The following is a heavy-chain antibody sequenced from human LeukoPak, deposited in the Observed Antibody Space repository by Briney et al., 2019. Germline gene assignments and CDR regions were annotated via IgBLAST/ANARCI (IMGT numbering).Heavy chain of an antibody. V-gene: IGHV4-59*01. CDR1: GGSISSYY. CDR2: IYYRGTT. D-gene: IGHD2-15*01. Sequence: SETLSLTCTVSGGSISSYYWSWIRQPPGKGLEWIGCIYYRGTTNYNPSLKSRVTISVDTSKTQSSLKLNSVPAADTAVYYCARDVTCRGGSCYSRWFDPWGQGTLVTVSS. J-gene: IGHJ5*02. CDR3: ARDVTCRGGSCYSRWFDP.